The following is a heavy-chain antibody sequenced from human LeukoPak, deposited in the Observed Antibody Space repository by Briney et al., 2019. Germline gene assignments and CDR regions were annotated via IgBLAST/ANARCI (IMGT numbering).Heavy chain of an antibody. J-gene: IGHJ4*02. D-gene: IGHD5-18*01. CDR3: ARLDTSEAPSFDY. Sequence: SGGSLRLSCAASRFIFSDYWMSWVRQAPGKGLEWVANIKQDGTEKYYGDSVSGRFTISRDNAKNSLYLQMHSLRAEDTAVYYCARLDTSEAPSFDYWGQGTFVTVSS. CDR1: RFIFSDYW. CDR2: IKQDGTEK. V-gene: IGHV3-7*01.